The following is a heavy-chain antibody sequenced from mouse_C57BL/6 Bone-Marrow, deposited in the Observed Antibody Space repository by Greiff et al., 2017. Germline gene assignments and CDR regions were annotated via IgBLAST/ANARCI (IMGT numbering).Heavy chain of an antibody. J-gene: IGHJ3*01. CDR1: GYAFSSSW. CDR2: IYPGDGDT. CDR3: ARGDGSSYVTY. D-gene: IGHD1-1*01. V-gene: IGHV1-82*01. Sequence: QVQLQQSGPELVKPGASVKISCKASGYAFSSSWMNWVKQRPGKGLEWIGRIYPGDGDTNYNRKFKGKATLTADKSSSTAYMQLSSLTSEDSAVYFCARGDGSSYVTYWGQGTLVTVSA.